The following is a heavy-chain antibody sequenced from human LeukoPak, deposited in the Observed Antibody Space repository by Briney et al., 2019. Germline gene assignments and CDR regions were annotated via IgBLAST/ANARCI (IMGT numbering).Heavy chain of an antibody. Sequence: GGSLRLSCAASGFTFSSYPMHWVRQAPGKGLEWVAVISYDESNKYYADSVKGRFTVSRDNSKNTLYLQMNSLRAEDTAAYYCARVRDSSNWYVFDTWGQGTMVTVSS. CDR1: GFTFSSYP. CDR2: ISYDESNK. J-gene: IGHJ3*02. V-gene: IGHV3-30*04. CDR3: ARVRDSSNWYVFDT. D-gene: IGHD6-13*01.